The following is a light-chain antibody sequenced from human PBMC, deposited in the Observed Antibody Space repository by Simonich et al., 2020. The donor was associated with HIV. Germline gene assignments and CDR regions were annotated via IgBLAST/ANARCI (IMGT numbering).Light chain of an antibody. J-gene: IGKJ2*01. CDR2: WAS. V-gene: IGKV4-1*01. Sequence: DIVMTQSPDYLAVSLGERATINCKSSQSVLYSSNNKNYLAWYQQKPGQPPKLLMYWASTRESGVPDRFSGSGSGTDFTLTISSLQAEDVAVYFCQQCHTHPHTFGQGTKLEIK. CDR1: QSVLYSSNNKNY. CDR3: QQCHTHPHT.